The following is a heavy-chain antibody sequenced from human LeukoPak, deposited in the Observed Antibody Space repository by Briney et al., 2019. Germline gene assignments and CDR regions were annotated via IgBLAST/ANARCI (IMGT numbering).Heavy chain of an antibody. V-gene: IGHV3-9*01. J-gene: IGHJ4*02. CDR2: ISWNSGSI. CDR3: AKGGCSSTTCYSIPQFDY. D-gene: IGHD2-2*01. Sequence: GGSLRLSCAASGFTFDDYAMHWVRQAPGKGLEWVSAISWNSGSISYADSVKGRFTISRDNAKNCLYLQMNSLGAEDTALYYCAKGGCSSTTCYSIPQFDYWGQGTLVTVSS. CDR1: GFTFDDYA.